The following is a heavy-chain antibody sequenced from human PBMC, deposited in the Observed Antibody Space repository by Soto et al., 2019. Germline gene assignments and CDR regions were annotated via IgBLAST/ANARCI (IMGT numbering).Heavy chain of an antibody. D-gene: IGHD3-10*01. CDR1: GGSFSGYY. Sequence: QVQLQQWGAGLLKPSETLSLTCAVYGGSFSGYYWSWIRQPPGKGLEWIGEINHSGSTNYNPSLKIRVTISVDTSKNQFSLKLSSVTAADTAVYYCARAPDGSGMDYWGQGTLVTVSS. V-gene: IGHV4-34*01. CDR2: INHSGST. J-gene: IGHJ4*02. CDR3: ARAPDGSGMDY.